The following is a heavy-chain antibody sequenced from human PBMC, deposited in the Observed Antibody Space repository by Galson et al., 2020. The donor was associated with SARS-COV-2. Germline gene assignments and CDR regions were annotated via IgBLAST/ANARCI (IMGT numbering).Heavy chain of an antibody. V-gene: IGHV3-49*03. D-gene: IGHD3-22*01. CDR1: GFTFGDYD. CDR3: SRVKGEYYYEGSRAFDM. CDR2: IRSKAYGGTT. J-gene: IGHJ3*02. Sequence: GGSLRLSCPASGFTFGDYDMSWFRQARGKGLEWVGFIRSKAYGGTTEYAASVKGRFIISRDDSNSIAYLQMNSLKTEDTAVYYCSRVKGEYYYEGSRAFDMWGQGTMVTVSS.